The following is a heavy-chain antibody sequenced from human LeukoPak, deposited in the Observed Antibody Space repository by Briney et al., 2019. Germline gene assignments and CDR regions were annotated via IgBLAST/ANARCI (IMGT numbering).Heavy chain of an antibody. Sequence: PSETLSLTCTVSGGSISSSSYYWGWIRQPPGKGLEWIGSIYYSGSTYYSPSLKSRVTISIDASKNQFSLKLSSVTAADTAVYYCARGFRITIFGVDPDYYYMDVWGKGTTVTVSS. CDR3: ARGFRITIFGVDPDYYYMDV. J-gene: IGHJ6*03. CDR1: GGSISSSSYY. D-gene: IGHD3-3*01. V-gene: IGHV4-39*07. CDR2: IYYSGST.